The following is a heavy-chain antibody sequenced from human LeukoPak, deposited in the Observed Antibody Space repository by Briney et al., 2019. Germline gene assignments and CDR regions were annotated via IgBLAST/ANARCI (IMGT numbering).Heavy chain of an antibody. CDR3: ARVMYYYDSSGYYYIDY. J-gene: IGHJ4*02. D-gene: IGHD3-22*01. CDR2: IYSGGST. Sequence: PGGSLRLSCAASGFTVSSNYMSWVRQAPGKGLEWVSVIYSGGSTYYADSVKGRFTISRDNSKNTLYLQMNSLRAEDTAVYYCARVMYYYDSSGYYYIDYWGQGTLVTVSS. CDR1: GFTVSSNY. V-gene: IGHV3-53*01.